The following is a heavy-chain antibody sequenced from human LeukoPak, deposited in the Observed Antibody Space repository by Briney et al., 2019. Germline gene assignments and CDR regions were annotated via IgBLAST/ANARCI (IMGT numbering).Heavy chain of an antibody. J-gene: IGHJ4*02. CDR2: IIGVGSGT. D-gene: IGHD3-10*01. Sequence: PGGSLRLSCAASGFTFSSFWMHWVRQAPGKGLVWVSRIIGVGSGTTYADSVKGRFTISRDNAKSTLYLQMNSLSAEDTAIYYCVRAHVPGSDRHLDYWGQGVVVTVSS. V-gene: IGHV3-74*01. CDR3: VRAHVPGSDRHLDY. CDR1: GFTFSSFW.